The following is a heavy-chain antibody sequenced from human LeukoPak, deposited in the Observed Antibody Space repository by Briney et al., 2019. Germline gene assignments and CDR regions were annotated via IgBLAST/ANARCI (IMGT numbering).Heavy chain of an antibody. D-gene: IGHD3-3*01. V-gene: IGHV4-4*09. CDR2: TYTSGST. CDR1: GGSISSYY. CDR3: ARHLSSSDFCYFDY. J-gene: IGHJ4*02. Sequence: SETLSLTCTVSGGSISSYYWSWIRQPPGKGLEWIGYTYTSGSTNYNPSLKSRVTISVDTSKNQFSLKLSSVTAADTAVYYCARHLSSSDFCYFDYWGQGTLVTVSS.